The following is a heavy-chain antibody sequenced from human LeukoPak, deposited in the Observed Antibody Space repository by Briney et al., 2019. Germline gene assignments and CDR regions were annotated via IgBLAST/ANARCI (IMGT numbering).Heavy chain of an antibody. CDR3: ATEPSRSYSFDHLDF. Sequence: SVKVSCKTSGGTFNNYAISWVRQAPGQGLEWMGRVVPMFGIRDYPQTFKGRVNITADKATNTVYMELRSLRAEDTAIYYCATEPSRSYSFDHLDFWGLGTPVTVSS. J-gene: IGHJ4*02. CDR2: VVPMFGIR. CDR1: GGTFNNYA. D-gene: IGHD5-12*01. V-gene: IGHV1-69*04.